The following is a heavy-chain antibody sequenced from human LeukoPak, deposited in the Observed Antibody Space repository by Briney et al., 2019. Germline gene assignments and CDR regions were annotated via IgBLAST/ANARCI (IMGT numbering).Heavy chain of an antibody. Sequence: SETLSFTCTVSGDSIDSSTYFWGWIRQSPGKGLEWIATIYHSGDTFYTPSLQSRVTISVDIIKNQFSLKVNSVTAADTAVYYCARRGVGASPFDFWGQGTLVTVS. J-gene: IGHJ4*02. CDR2: IYHSGDT. CDR1: GDSIDSSTYF. V-gene: IGHV4-39*01. D-gene: IGHD1-26*01. CDR3: ARRGVGASPFDF.